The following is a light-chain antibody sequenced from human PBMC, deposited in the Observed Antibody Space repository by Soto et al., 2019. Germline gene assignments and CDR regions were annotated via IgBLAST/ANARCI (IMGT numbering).Light chain of an antibody. CDR1: SSDVGGYNY. CDR3: SSYARSPYV. Sequence: QSALTQPPSASGSPGQSVTISCTGTSSDVGGYNYVSWYQQHPGKAPKLMIYEVSKRPSGVPDRFSGSKSGNTASLTVSGLQAEDEADYYCSSYARSPYVFGTGNKVTVL. J-gene: IGLJ1*01. CDR2: EVS. V-gene: IGLV2-8*01.